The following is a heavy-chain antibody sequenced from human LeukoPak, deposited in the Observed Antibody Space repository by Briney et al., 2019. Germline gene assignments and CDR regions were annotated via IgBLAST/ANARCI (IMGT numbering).Heavy chain of an antibody. CDR3: ARVRYDDYYYYGMDV. J-gene: IGHJ6*02. D-gene: IGHD3-16*01. CDR1: GFTFSSYA. Sequence: GGSLRLSCAASGFTFSSYAMHWVRQAPGKGLEWVAVISYDGSNKYYADSVKGRFTISRDNSKNTLYLQMNSLRAEDTAVYYCARVRYDDYYYYGMDVWGQGTTVTVSS. CDR2: ISYDGSNK. V-gene: IGHV3-30-3*01.